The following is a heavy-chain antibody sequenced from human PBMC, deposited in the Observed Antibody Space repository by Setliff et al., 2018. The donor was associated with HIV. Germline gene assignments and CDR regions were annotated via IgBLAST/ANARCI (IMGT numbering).Heavy chain of an antibody. CDR1: GFSLSDYE. CDR3: VREIGLGMIPFSHNYYYLDV. CDR2: INNNDTTI. D-gene: IGHD3-16*01. V-gene: IGHV3-48*03. J-gene: IGHJ6*03. Sequence: QPGGSLRLSCEASGFSLSDYEMNWVRQAPGRGLEWISYINNNDTTIYYADSVKGRFTISRDNTQNSLYLQMDNLRAEDTGVYYCVREIGLGMIPFSHNYYYLDVWGKGATVTVSS.